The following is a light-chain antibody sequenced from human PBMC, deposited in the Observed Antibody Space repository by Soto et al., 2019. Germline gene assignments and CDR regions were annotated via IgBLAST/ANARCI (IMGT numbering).Light chain of an antibody. V-gene: IGKV3-20*01. CDR2: DAS. CDR3: QQYGSSPWT. J-gene: IGKJ1*01. Sequence: EIVLTQSPATLSLSPGERATLSCRASQSVRSYLAWYQQKPGQAPRLLIYDASNRATGIPDRFSGSGSGTDFTLTISRLEPEDFAVYYCQQYGSSPWTFGQGTKVDIK. CDR1: QSVRSY.